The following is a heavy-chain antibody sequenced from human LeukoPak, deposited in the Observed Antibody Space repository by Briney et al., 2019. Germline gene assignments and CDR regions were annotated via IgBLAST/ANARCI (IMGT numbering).Heavy chain of an antibody. Sequence: GGSLRLSCAASGFTFSSCNMNWVRQAPGKGLEWVSYISSSRSTIYYADSVKGRFTISRDNAKNSLYLQMNSLRAEDTAVYYCARDEGYSSSWSGLDYYMDVWGKGTTVTVSS. CDR3: ARDEGYSSSWSGLDYYMDV. J-gene: IGHJ6*03. CDR1: GFTFSSCN. V-gene: IGHV3-48*01. D-gene: IGHD6-13*01. CDR2: ISSSRSTI.